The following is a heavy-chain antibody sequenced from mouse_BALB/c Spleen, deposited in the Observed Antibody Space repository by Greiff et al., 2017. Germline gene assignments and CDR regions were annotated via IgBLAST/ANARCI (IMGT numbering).Heavy chain of an antibody. CDR3: ARAYGNYSYYFDY. CDR1: GFTFSSYA. Sequence: EVQGVESGGGLVKPGGSLKLSCAASGFTFSSYAMSWVRQSPEKRLEWVAEISSGGSYTYYPDTVTGRFTISRDNAKNTLYLEMSSLRSEDTAMYYCARAYGNYSYYFDYWGQGTTLTVSS. J-gene: IGHJ2*01. D-gene: IGHD2-1*01. CDR2: ISSGGSYT. V-gene: IGHV5-9-4*01.